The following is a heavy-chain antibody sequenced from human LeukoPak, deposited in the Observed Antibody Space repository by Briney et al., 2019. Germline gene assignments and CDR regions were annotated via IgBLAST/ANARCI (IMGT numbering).Heavy chain of an antibody. V-gene: IGHV4-34*01. Sequence: PSETLSLTCAVYGGSFSGYYWSWIRQPPGKGLEWIGEINHSGSTNYNPSLKSRVTISVDTSKNQFSLKLSSVTAADTAVYYCARGQGRYCSSTSCYHYYYYGMDVWGQGTTVTVSS. J-gene: IGHJ6*02. D-gene: IGHD2-2*01. CDR3: ARGQGRYCSSTSCYHYYYYGMDV. CDR2: INHSGST. CDR1: GGSFSGYY.